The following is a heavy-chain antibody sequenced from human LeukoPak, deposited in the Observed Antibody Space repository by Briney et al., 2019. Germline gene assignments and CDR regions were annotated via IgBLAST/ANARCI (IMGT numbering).Heavy chain of an antibody. CDR1: VGSISSGNW. CDR2: IYHNGTR. J-gene: IGHJ6*02. V-gene: IGHV4-4*02. D-gene: IGHD2-2*02. CDR3: ATAPILRGEGGEHYKYGMDV. Sequence: PSETLSLTCAVSVGSISSGNWWSWVRPSPGKGLEWIGEIYHNGTRNYNPSLKSRVTISADTFKNHFSLKLTSVTAADTAVYYCATAPILRGEGGEHYKYGMDVWGQGTTVIVSS.